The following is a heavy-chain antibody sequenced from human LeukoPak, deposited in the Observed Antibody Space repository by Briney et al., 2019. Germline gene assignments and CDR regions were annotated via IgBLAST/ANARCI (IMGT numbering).Heavy chain of an antibody. CDR3: AKDSSSWPARGDYFDY. D-gene: IGHD6-13*01. V-gene: IGHV1-2*02. CDR2: TNPNSGGT. CDR1: GYTFTGYY. Sequence: ASVKVSCKASGYTFTGYYTHWVRQAPGQGLEWMGWTNPNSGGTNYAQKFQGRVTMTRDTSISTAYTELSRLTSDDTAVYYCAKDSSSWPARGDYFDYWGQGTLVTVSS. J-gene: IGHJ4*02.